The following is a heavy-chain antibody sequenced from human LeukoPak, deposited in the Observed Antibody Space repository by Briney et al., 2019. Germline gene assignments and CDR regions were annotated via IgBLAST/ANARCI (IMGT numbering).Heavy chain of an antibody. Sequence: SVKVSCKASGGTFSSYAISWVRQAPGQGLEWMGGIIPIFGTANYAQKFQGRVTITADKSASTAYMELSSLRSEDTAVYYCARDRYCSGGSCYGFDYWGQGTLVTVSS. CDR1: GGTFSSYA. D-gene: IGHD2-15*01. CDR2: IIPIFGTA. CDR3: ARDRYCSGGSCYGFDY. V-gene: IGHV1-69*06. J-gene: IGHJ4*02.